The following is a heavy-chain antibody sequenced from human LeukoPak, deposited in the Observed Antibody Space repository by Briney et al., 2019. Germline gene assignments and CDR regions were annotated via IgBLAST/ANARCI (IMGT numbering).Heavy chain of an antibody. CDR2: IRYDGSNK. CDR1: GFTFSSYE. Sequence: GGSLRLSCAASGFTFSSYEMNWVRQAPGKGLEWVAFIRYDGSNKYYADSVKGRFTISRDNSKNTLYLQVNSLRAEDTAVYYCAKTRGAAFPYYFDYWGQGTLVTVSS. J-gene: IGHJ4*02. D-gene: IGHD1-26*01. CDR3: AKTRGAAFPYYFDY. V-gene: IGHV3-30*02.